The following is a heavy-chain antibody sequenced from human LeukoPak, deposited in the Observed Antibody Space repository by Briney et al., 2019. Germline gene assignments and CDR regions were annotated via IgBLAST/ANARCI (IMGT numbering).Heavy chain of an antibody. D-gene: IGHD3-10*01. CDR3: ASVWFGEFPYYYYMDV. CDR2: IYYSGST. CDR1: GGSISSYY. V-gene: IGHV4-59*06. Sequence: SETLSLTCTVSGGSISSYYWSWIRQPPGKGLEWIGYIYYSGSTYYNPSLKSRVTISVDTSKNQFSLKLSSVTAADTAVYYCASVWFGEFPYYYYMDVWGKGTTVTVSS. J-gene: IGHJ6*03.